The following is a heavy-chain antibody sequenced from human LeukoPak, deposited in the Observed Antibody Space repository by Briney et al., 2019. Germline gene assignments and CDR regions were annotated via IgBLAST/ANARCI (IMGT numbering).Heavy chain of an antibody. V-gene: IGHV4-34*01. Sequence: SETLSLTCAVYGGSFSGYYWSWIRQPPGKGLEWIGEINHSGSTNYNPSLKSRVTISIDKSKNQFSLKLSSVTAADTAVYYCARSSTWYYTHWGQGTLVTVSS. CDR2: INHSGST. CDR3: ARSSTWYYTH. D-gene: IGHD6-13*01. J-gene: IGHJ4*02. CDR1: GGSFSGYY.